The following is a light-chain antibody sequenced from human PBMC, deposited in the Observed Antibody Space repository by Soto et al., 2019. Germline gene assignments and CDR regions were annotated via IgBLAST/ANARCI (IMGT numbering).Light chain of an antibody. CDR2: GVT. CDR1: SSDIGAYNY. Sequence: QSALTQPASVSGSPGQSITISCTRTSSDIGAYNYVSWYQQHPGKAPKLMIYGVTNRPSGVSNRFSGSKSGNTASLTISGLQAEDEADYYCSSYTTSSTLGFGGGTKLTVL. CDR3: SSYTTSSTLG. V-gene: IGLV2-14*01. J-gene: IGLJ2*01.